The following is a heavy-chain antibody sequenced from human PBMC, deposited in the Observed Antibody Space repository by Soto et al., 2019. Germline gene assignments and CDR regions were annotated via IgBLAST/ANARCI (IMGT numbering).Heavy chain of an antibody. Sequence: EVQLLESGGGLVQPGGSLRLSCAASGFTFSSYAMSWVRQAPGKGLEWVSAISGSGGSTYYADSVKGRFTISRDNSKNTLYLQMNSLKAEDTAVYYCAKASGVLKFYFDYWGQGTLVTVSS. CDR3: AKASGVLKFYFDY. D-gene: IGHD2-15*01. CDR2: ISGSGGST. J-gene: IGHJ4*02. CDR1: GFTFSSYA. V-gene: IGHV3-23*01.